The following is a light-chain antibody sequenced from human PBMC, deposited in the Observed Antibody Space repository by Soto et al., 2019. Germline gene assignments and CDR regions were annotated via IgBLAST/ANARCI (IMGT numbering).Light chain of an antibody. CDR3: GTWDSSLSAGGV. J-gene: IGLJ2*01. CDR2: DNN. V-gene: IGLV1-51*01. Sequence: QSVLTQPPSVSAAPGQKVTISCSGSSSNIGNNYVSWYQQLPGPAHKLLIYDNNKRPSGIPDRFSGSKSGTSATLGITGLQTGDEADYYCGTWDSSLSAGGVFGGGTQLTVL. CDR1: SSNIGNNY.